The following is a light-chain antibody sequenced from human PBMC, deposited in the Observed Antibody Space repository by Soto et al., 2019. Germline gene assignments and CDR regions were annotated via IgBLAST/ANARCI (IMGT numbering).Light chain of an antibody. CDR1: RDITDY. CDR2: AAS. Sequence: DIQMTQSTSSLSASVGERATITCRASRDITDYLAWYQQKPGQAPKLLIYAASTLQSGVPSRFTASGSGTDFTLTITGLQPEDFATYYCQNYNSAPWTFGQGTKVDIK. J-gene: IGKJ1*01. V-gene: IGKV1-27*01. CDR3: QNYNSAPWT.